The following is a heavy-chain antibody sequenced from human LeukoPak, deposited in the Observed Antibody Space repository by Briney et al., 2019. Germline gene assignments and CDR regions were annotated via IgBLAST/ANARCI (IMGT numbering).Heavy chain of an antibody. CDR3: ARHHDSYYYYYIDV. V-gene: IGHV4-38-2*02. CDR1: GYSISNGYY. CDR2: LYHSDSV. D-gene: IGHD1-14*01. J-gene: IGHJ6*03. Sequence: SETLSLTCTVSGYSISNGYYWVWIRQPPGKGLEWIGSLYHSDSVYYNTALKSRVTMSVDTSKNQFSLKLSFVTAADTAVYYCARHHDSYYYYYIDVWGSGTTVTVSS.